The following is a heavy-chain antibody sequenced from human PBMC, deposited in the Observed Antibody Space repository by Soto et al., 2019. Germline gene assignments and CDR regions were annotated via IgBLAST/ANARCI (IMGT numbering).Heavy chain of an antibody. V-gene: IGHV4-4*07. J-gene: IGHJ4*02. D-gene: IGHD5-12*01. CDR3: GRGSGELWAYEPS. CDR1: GGSISSYR. CDR2: LHNYGNT. Sequence: SETLSLNCTVSGGSISSYRWSWIRQPAGKGLEWIVRLHNYGNTHYNPSLKSRVTVSVDTSRNQFFLTLRSVTAADSAVYPCGRGSGELWAYEPSGGQGAPLNTSS.